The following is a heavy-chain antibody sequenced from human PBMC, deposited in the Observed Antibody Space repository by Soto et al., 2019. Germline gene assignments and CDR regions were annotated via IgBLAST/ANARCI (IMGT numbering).Heavy chain of an antibody. Sequence: QVQLVQSGAEVKKPGSSVKVSCKASGGTFSTSAISWVRQAPGQGLEWVGGIMPVFATPDYAQKFQGRVTITADESTTTAYLELTSLRTDDTAVYYCARDKDRQQLGGNYYYIWDDWCQGTAITVSS. D-gene: IGHD3-3*02. CDR3: ARDKDRQQLGGNYYYIWDD. V-gene: IGHV1-69*12. J-gene: IGHJ6*02. CDR2: IMPVFATP. CDR1: GGTFSTSA.